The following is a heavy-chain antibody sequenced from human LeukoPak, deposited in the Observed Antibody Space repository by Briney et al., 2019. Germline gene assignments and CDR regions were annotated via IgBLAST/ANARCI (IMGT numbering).Heavy chain of an antibody. CDR2: IYTSGST. J-gene: IGHJ5*02. D-gene: IGHD3-22*01. CDR1: GGSISSYY. CDR3: AKTGYYYDSSGYYNWFDP. Sequence: PSETLSLTCTGSGGSISSYYWSWIRQPAGKGLEWIGRIYTSGSTNYNPSLKSRVTISVDTSKNQFSLKLSSVTAADTAVYYCAKTGYYYDSSGYYNWFDPWGQGTLVTVSS. V-gene: IGHV4-4*07.